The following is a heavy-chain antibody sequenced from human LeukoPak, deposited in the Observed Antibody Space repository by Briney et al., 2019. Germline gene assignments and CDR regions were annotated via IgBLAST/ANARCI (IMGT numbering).Heavy chain of an antibody. V-gene: IGHV3-33*01. D-gene: IGHD6-19*01. J-gene: IGHJ6*02. CDR1: GFTFSSYG. CDR2: IWYDGSNK. Sequence: ARSLRLSCAASGFTFSSYGMDWVRQAPGKGLEWVAVIWYDGSNKYYADSVKGRFTISRDNSKNTLYLQMNSLRAEDTAVYYCARDVGIAVAGNYYYYYGMDVWGQGTTVTVSS. CDR3: ARDVGIAVAGNYYYYYGMDV.